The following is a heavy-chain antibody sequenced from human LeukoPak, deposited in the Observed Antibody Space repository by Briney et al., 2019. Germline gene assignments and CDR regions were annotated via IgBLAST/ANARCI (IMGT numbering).Heavy chain of an antibody. V-gene: IGHV3-30*04. J-gene: IGHJ4*02. CDR2: ISYDGSNK. D-gene: IGHD3-3*01. Sequence: GGSLRLSCAASGFTFGTYAMHWVRQAPGKGLEWVAVISYDGSNKYYADSVKGRFTISRDNSKNTLHLQMNSLRGEDTAVYYCARWGGQYDFWSGYYSFDYWGRGTPVTVSS. CDR1: GFTFGTYA. CDR3: ARWGGQYDFWSGYYSFDY.